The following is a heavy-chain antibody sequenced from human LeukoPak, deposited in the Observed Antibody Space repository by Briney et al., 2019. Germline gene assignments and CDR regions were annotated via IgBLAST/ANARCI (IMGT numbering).Heavy chain of an antibody. V-gene: IGHV3-21*03. CDR1: GFTFSSYS. CDR3: ARDPPYSGSYYHFDY. J-gene: IGHJ4*02. Sequence: GGSLRLSCAASGFTFSSYSMNWVRQAPGKGLEWVSSISSSSSYIYYADSVKGRFTISRDNAKNSLYLQMNSLRAEDTAVYYCARDPPYSGSYYHFDYWGQGTLVTVSS. D-gene: IGHD1-26*01. CDR2: ISSSSSYI.